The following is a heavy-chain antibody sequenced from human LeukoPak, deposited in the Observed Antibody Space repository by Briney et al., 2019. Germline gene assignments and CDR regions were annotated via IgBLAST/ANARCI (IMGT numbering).Heavy chain of an antibody. D-gene: IGHD6-19*01. CDR2: ISYDGSNK. J-gene: IGHJ6*02. CDR1: GFTFSSYA. V-gene: IGHV3-30-3*01. Sequence: QTGGSLRLSCAASGFTFSSYAMHWVRQAPGKGLEWVAVISYDGSNKYYADSVKGRFTISRDNSKNTLYLQMNSLRAEDTAVYYCARDLLEAVAGYYYHGMDVWGQGTTVTVSS. CDR3: ARDLLEAVAGYYYHGMDV.